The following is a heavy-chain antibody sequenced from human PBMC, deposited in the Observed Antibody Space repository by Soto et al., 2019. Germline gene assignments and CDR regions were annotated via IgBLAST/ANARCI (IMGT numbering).Heavy chain of an antibody. V-gene: IGHV1-2*02. CDR1: GYIFTAYS. CDR3: AREASAVLAVDY. J-gene: IGHJ4*02. Sequence: ASVKVSCKASGYIFTAYSMHWVRQAPGQGLEWMGWINPNSGGAIYAQKFQGRVTMTMDTSITTAYMELSSLRSDDTAVYYCAREASAVLAVDYWGQGTLVTVSS. D-gene: IGHD6-13*01. CDR2: INPNSGGA.